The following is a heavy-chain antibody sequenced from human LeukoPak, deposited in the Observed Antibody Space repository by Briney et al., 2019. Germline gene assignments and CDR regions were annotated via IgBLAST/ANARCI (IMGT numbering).Heavy chain of an antibody. D-gene: IGHD2-2*01. CDR2: ISGSGGST. CDR3: AKDDTGFIVVVPAAIWVY. CDR1: GFTFSSYA. V-gene: IGHV3-23*01. J-gene: IGHJ4*02. Sequence: AGGSLRLSCAASGFTFSSYAMSWVRQAPGKGLEWVSAISGSGGSTYYADSVKGRFTISRDNPKNTLYLQMNSLRAEDTAVYYCAKDDTGFIVVVPAAIWVYWGQGTLVTVSS.